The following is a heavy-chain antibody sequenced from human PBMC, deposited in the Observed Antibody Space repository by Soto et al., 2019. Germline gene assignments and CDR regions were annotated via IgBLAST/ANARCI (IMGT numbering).Heavy chain of an antibody. CDR2: IYYSGST. V-gene: IGHV4-61*01. CDR1: GGSVSSGSYY. CDR3: AREAAGVDY. D-gene: IGHD6-13*01. J-gene: IGHJ4*02. Sequence: QVQLQESGPGLVKPSETLSLTCTVSGGSVSSGSYYWSWIRQPPGKGLEWIGYIYYSGSTNYNPSLKSRVTISVDTSKNQFSLKLSSVXXADTALYYCAREAAGVDYWGQGTLVTVSS.